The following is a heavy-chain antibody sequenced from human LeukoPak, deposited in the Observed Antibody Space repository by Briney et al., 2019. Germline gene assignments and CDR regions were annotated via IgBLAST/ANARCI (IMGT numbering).Heavy chain of an antibody. V-gene: IGHV3-53*01. CDR2: IYSDGRT. Sequence: GGSLRLSCAASGFTFNNNDMSWVRQAPGKGLEWVSVIYSDGRTYYADSVKGQFTISRDKSKNTLYLQMKSLRVEDTAVYYCARGGGLLVAATFDYWGQGTLVTVSS. J-gene: IGHJ4*02. D-gene: IGHD2-15*01. CDR1: GFTFNNND. CDR3: ARGGGLLVAATFDY.